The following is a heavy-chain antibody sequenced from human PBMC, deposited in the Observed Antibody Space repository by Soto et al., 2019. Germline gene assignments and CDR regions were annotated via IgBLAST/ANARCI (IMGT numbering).Heavy chain of an antibody. CDR3: ARDGAARSTVFYFDY. CDR1: GFTFSSYS. V-gene: IGHV3-48*02. J-gene: IGHJ4*02. D-gene: IGHD6-6*01. Sequence: GGSLRLSCAASGFTFSSYSMNWVRQAPGKGLEWVSYISSSSSTIYYADSVKGRFTISRDNAKNSLYLQMNSLRDEDTAVYYCARDGAARSTVFYFDYWGQGTLVTVSS. CDR2: ISSSSSTI.